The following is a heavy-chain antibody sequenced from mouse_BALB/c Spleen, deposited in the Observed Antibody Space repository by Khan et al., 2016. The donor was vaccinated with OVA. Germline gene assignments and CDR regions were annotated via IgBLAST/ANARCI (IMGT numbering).Heavy chain of an antibody. Sequence: VQLQQSGTVLARPGASVKMSCKGSGYTFTNYWMHWVKQRPGQGLEWIGVIYPGNSDTNYNQKFKGKAKLTAVTSTSTAYMELNSLTNEDSAVYYCTGNGFGNYGSWDYWGQGTTLTVSS. D-gene: IGHD2-1*01. CDR2: IYPGNSDT. CDR3: TGNGFGNYGSWDY. CDR1: GYTFTNYW. J-gene: IGHJ2*01. V-gene: IGHV1-5*01.